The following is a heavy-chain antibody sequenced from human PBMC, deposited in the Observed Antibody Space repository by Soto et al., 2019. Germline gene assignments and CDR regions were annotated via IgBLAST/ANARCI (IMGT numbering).Heavy chain of an antibody. V-gene: IGHV4-59*01. D-gene: IGHD3-10*01. CDR2: IYNSGST. CDR1: GGSISSYY. J-gene: IGHJ6*02. CDR3: ARARNTMLREVIKYTMDV. Sequence: QVQLQESGPGLVKPSETLSLTCTVSGGSISSYYWSWIRRPPGKGLEWIGYIYNSGSTHSNPSLQSRVIIPVETSKYLFSLRRSCVTAADTVIYYCARARNTMLREVIKYTMDVRGQGTAVIVSS.